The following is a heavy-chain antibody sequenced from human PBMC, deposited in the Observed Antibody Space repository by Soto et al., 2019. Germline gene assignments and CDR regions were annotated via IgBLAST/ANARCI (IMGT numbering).Heavy chain of an antibody. CDR2: IGSRTSDI. J-gene: IGHJ3*02. CDR3: VRDYYDTSGYPNTFDM. CDR1: GFTLSRRT. Sequence: PGGSLRLSCAASGFTLSRRTMNWVRQAPGKGLEWVSFIGSRTSDIYYADSVKGRFTISRDNAKNSLYLDLTRLRAEDTAVYFCVRDYYDTSGYPNTFDMWGQGTMVT. D-gene: IGHD3-22*01. V-gene: IGHV3-21*01.